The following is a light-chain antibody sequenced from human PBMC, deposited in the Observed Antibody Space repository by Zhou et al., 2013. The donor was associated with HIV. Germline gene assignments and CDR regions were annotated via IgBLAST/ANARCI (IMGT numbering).Light chain of an antibody. CDR3: QQLKSYPIT. CDR2: GAS. Sequence: EIVLTQSPGTLSLSPGERATLSCRASQSVSGSYLAWYHQKPGQAPRLLIYGASSRATGIPDRFSGSGSGTDFTLTISRLEPEDFAVYYCQQLKSYPITFGQGTRL. V-gene: IGKV3-20*01. CDR1: QSVSGSY. J-gene: IGKJ5*01.